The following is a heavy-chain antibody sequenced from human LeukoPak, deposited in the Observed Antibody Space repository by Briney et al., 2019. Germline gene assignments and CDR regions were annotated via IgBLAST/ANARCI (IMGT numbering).Heavy chain of an antibody. CDR3: ARDPGGGNYFDY. V-gene: IGHV3-21*01. J-gene: IGHJ4*02. Sequence: PGGSLRLSRAASGFTLSSYSMKWVRQAPGKGLEWVSSISSSSSYIYYADSVKGRFTISRDNAKNSLYLQMNSLRAEHTTVYYCARDPGGGNYFDYWGQGTLVTVSS. CDR1: GFTLSSYS. CDR2: ISSSSSYI. D-gene: IGHD3-16*01.